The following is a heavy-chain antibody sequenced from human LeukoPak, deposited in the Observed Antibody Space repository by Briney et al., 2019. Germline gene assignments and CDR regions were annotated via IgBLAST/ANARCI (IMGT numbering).Heavy chain of an antibody. CDR3: ARDLSSGWLYYFDY. CDR1: GYTFTSYD. J-gene: IGHJ4*02. V-gene: IGHV1-8*01. CDR2: MNPNSGNT. Sequence: GASVKVSCKASGYTFTSYDINWVRQATGQGLEWMGWMNPNSGNTGYAQKFQGRVTITRNTSISTAYMELSSLRSEDTAVYYCARDLSSGWLYYFDYWGQGTLVTVSS. D-gene: IGHD6-19*01.